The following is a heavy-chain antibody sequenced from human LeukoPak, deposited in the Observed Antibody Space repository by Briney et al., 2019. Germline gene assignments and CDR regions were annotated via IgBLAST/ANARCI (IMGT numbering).Heavy chain of an antibody. CDR1: GGSISSYYW. J-gene: IGHJ3*02. V-gene: IGHV2-5*08. Sequence: TLSLTCTVSGGSISSYYWSWIRQPPGKALEWVALIYWDDDKRYSPSLKSRLTITKDTSKNQVVLTMTNIDPVDTATYYCAHIHLLSDAFDIWGQGTMVTVSS. D-gene: IGHD2-2*01. CDR3: AHIHLLSDAFDI. CDR2: IYWDDDK.